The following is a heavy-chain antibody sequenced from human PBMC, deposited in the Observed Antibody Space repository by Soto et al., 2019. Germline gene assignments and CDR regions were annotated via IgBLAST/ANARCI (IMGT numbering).Heavy chain of an antibody. D-gene: IGHD3-16*01. V-gene: IGHV4-61*01. CDR2: IYDGGTT. Sequence: PSETLSLTCTVSGDSLNAGTNYWNWVRQPPGKDLERIGYIYDGGTTKYNLSLKSRVTISQDTSKNQFSLEIRSVVPSDPAVYYGVGDWGPYWFDPWRRGILGT. J-gene: IGHJ5*02. CDR3: VGDWGPYWFDP. CDR1: GDSLNAGTNY.